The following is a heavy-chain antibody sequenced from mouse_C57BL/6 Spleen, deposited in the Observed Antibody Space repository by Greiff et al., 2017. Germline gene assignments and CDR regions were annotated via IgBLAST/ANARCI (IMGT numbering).Heavy chain of an antibody. D-gene: IGHD1-1*01. Sequence: QVQLKQPGAELVKPGASVKLSCKASGYTFTSYWMHWVKQRPGQGLEWIGMIHPNSGSTNYNEKFKSKATLTVDKSSSTAYMQLSSLTSEDSAVXYCARESYYYGSSYMFAYWGQGTLVTVSA. J-gene: IGHJ3*01. CDR2: IHPNSGST. CDR3: ARESYYYGSSYMFAY. V-gene: IGHV1-64*01. CDR1: GYTFTSYW.